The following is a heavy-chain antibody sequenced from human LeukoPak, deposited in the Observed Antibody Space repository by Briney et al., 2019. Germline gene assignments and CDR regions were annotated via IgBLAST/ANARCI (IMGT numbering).Heavy chain of an antibody. J-gene: IGHJ4*02. CDR1: GFSFSRHW. D-gene: IGHD3-16*01. Sequence: GGSLRLSCAASGFSFSRHWMHWVRQAPGKGLVWVSRISDDGTYTANVDSVEGRFTISRDNVRNTLYLHMNSLRAEDTAVYYCXXXXXSWGSAYWGQGTLVTVSS. CDR3: XXXXXSWGSAY. V-gene: IGHV3-74*03. CDR2: ISDDGTYT.